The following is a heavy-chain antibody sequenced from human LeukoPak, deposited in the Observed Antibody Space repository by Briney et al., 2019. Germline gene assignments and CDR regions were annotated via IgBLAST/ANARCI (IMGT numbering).Heavy chain of an antibody. CDR3: ASPVKYYDTWSGYPPFDY. J-gene: IGHJ4*02. CDR1: GGTFNNFA. CDR2: IIPMSGTA. D-gene: IGHD3-3*01. V-gene: IGHV1-69*01. Sequence: SVKVSCKASGGTFNNFAIRWVRQAPGQGLEWVGGIIPMSGTANYAQKFQGRVTITADESTSTAYMELSSLRSEDTAIYYCASPVKYYDTWSGYPPFDYWGQGTLVTVSS.